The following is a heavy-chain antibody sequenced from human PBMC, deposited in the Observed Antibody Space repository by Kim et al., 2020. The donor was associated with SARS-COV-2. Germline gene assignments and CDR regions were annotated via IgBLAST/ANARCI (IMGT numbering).Heavy chain of an antibody. Sequence: SETLSLTCAVYGGSFSGYYWSWIRQPPGKGLEWIGEINHSGSTNYNPSFKSRVTISVDTSKNQFSLNLSSVTAADTAVYYCARAYSSGWRPFDPWGQGTLVTVSS. J-gene: IGHJ5*02. D-gene: IGHD6-19*01. CDR1: GGSFSGYY. CDR2: INHSGST. V-gene: IGHV4-34*01. CDR3: ARAYSSGWRPFDP.